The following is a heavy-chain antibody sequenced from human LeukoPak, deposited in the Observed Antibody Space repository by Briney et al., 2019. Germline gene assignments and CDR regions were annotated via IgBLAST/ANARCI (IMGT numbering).Heavy chain of an antibody. V-gene: IGHV4-59*01. Sequence: SETLSLTCTVPGGSISSYYWSWIRQPPGKGLEWIGYIYYSGSTNYNPSLKSRVTISVDTSKSQFSLKLSSVTAADTAVYYCARGGGTMVRGVRLYYYYYMDVWGKGTTVTVSS. D-gene: IGHD3-10*01. CDR1: GGSISSYY. J-gene: IGHJ6*03. CDR3: ARGGGTMVRGVRLYYYYYMDV. CDR2: IYYSGST.